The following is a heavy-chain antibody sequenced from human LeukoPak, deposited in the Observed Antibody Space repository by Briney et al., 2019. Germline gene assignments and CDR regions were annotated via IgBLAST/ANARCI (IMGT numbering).Heavy chain of an antibody. V-gene: IGHV3-23*01. CDR2: ISGSGAT. CDR1: GFTFSSYW. D-gene: IGHD2/OR15-2a*01. J-gene: IGHJ5*01. Sequence: GGSLRLSCAASGFTFSSYWMSWVRQAPGKGLEWVSGISGSGATYYADSVKGRFTISRDNSKNTLFLQMSSLRAEDTAVYYCAKVSSTVSSLNWFDSWGQGTLVAISS. CDR3: AKVSSTVSSLNWFDS.